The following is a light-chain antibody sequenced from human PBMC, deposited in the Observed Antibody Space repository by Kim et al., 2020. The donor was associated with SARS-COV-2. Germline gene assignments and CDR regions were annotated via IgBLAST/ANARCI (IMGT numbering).Light chain of an antibody. CDR3: QQYGTSPWT. J-gene: IGKJ1*01. CDR1: QSVTSSY. V-gene: IGKV3-20*01. Sequence: SPGERATPSCRASQSVTSSYLAWYQQKPGQAPRLLIYGASSRATGIPDRFSGSSSGTDFTLTISRLEPEDFAVYYCQQYGTSPWTFGQGTKVDIK. CDR2: GAS.